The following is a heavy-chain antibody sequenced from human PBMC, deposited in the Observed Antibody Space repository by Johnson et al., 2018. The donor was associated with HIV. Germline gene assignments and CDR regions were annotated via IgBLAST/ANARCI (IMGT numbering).Heavy chain of an antibody. V-gene: IGHV3-11*04. J-gene: IGHJ3*02. Sequence: LVKPGGSLRLSCAASGITFSDYYMSWIRQAPGKGLEWVSYISSSGNTIYYADSVKGRVTISRDNAKNSLYLQMNRLRADDTAVYYCAKDFSPPRWRSGGAEVDAFDIWGQGTMVTVSS. CDR2: ISSSGNTI. CDR1: GITFSDYY. D-gene: IGHD2-15*01. CDR3: AKDFSPPRWRSGGAEVDAFDI.